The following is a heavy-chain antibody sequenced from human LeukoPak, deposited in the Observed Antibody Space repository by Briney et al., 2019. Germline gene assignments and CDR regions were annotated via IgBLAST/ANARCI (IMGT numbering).Heavy chain of an antibody. D-gene: IGHD3-10*01. V-gene: IGHV1-69*06. CDR2: IIPIFGTT. CDR1: GGTFNSYA. Sequence: ASVKVSCKASGGTFNSYAISWVRQAPGQGLEWMGGIIPIFGTTNYARKFRGRVTLTADKSTRTAYMELSSLRSEDTAVYYCARGFRGPNFDHWGQGTLVTVSS. J-gene: IGHJ4*02. CDR3: ARGFRGPNFDH.